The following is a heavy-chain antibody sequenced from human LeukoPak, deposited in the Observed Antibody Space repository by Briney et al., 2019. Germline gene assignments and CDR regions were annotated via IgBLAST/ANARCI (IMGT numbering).Heavy chain of an antibody. CDR1: GFTFSSYS. CDR3: ARDYCSGGSCPGY. CDR2: ISSSSSTI. D-gene: IGHD2-15*01. J-gene: IGHJ4*02. V-gene: IGHV3-48*01. Sequence: GGSLRLSCAASGFTFSSYSMNWVRQAPGKGLEWVSYISSSSSTIYYADSVKGRFTISRDNAKNSLYLQMNSLRAEDTAVYYCARDYCSGGSCPGYWGQGTLVTVSS.